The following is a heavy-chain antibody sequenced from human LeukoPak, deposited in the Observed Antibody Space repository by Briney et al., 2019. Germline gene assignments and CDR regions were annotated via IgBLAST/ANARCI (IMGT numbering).Heavy chain of an antibody. V-gene: IGHV3-53*04. J-gene: IGHJ3*01. Sequence: GGSLRLSCAASGISVSNDYMSWVRQAPGKGLEWVSAIYADGYTRDAASVKGRFSISRHNSKNTVYLQMDNLRPEDTAVYYCARDRRGEKDFDVWGPGTMVTVSS. CDR2: IYADGYT. CDR1: GISVSNDY. CDR3: ARDRRGEKDFDV.